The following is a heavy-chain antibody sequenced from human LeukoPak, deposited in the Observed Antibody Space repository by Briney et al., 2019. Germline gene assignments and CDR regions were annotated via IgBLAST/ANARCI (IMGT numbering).Heavy chain of an antibody. J-gene: IGHJ4*02. Sequence: PSETLSLTCTVSGGSISSSNYYWGWIRQPPGKGLEWIGSIYYSGSTYYTPSLKSRVTISVDTSKNQFSLKLSSVTAADTAVYYCARDNLGYCSGGSCNSRHDYWGQGTLVTVSS. CDR2: IYYSGST. V-gene: IGHV4-39*07. D-gene: IGHD2-15*01. CDR1: GGSISSSNYY. CDR3: ARDNLGYCSGGSCNSRHDY.